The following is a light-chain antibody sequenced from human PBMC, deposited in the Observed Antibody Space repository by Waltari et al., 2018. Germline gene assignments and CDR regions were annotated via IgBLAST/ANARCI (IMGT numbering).Light chain of an antibody. V-gene: IGLV8-61*01. CDR1: SGSLSTTSY. CDR2: KAN. Sequence: QTVVTQEPSLSVSPGGTVTLTCALSSGSLSTTSYATWYQQTPGQAPRTLVYKANARFSGVPDRFSGSLLGNTAALTITGAQADDESDYDCALYMGSGIWVFGGGTRLTVL. J-gene: IGLJ3*02. CDR3: ALYMGSGIWV.